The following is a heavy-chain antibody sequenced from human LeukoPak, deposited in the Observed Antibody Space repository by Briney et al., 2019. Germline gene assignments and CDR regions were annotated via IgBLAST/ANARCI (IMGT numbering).Heavy chain of an antibody. Sequence: GGSLRLSCAASGFTFSSYWMSWVRQAPGKGLEWVANIKQDGSEKYYVDSVKGRFTISRDNAKNSLYLQMNSLRAEDTAVYYCARDPYCSGGSCNDYFDYWGQGTLVTVSS. CDR3: ARDPYCSGGSCNDYFDY. D-gene: IGHD2-15*01. J-gene: IGHJ4*02. V-gene: IGHV3-7*01. CDR2: IKQDGSEK. CDR1: GFTFSSYW.